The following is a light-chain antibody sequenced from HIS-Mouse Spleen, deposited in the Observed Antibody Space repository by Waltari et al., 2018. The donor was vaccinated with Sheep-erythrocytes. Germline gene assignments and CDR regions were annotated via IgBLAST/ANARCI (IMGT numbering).Light chain of an antibody. Sequence: QSALTQPASVSGSPGQSITISCPGTRSDVWSYNLVSWYQQHPGKAPKLMIYEGSKRPSGVSNRFSGSKSGNTASLTISGLQAEDEADYYCCSYAGSSTPWVFGGGTKLTVL. J-gene: IGLJ3*02. CDR3: CSYAGSSTPWV. CDR1: RSDVWSYNL. V-gene: IGLV2-23*01. CDR2: EGS.